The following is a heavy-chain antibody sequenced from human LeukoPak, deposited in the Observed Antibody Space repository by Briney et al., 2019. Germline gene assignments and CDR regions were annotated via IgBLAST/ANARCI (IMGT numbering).Heavy chain of an antibody. CDR1: GFTFSDYY. V-gene: IGHV3-11*01. Sequence: GGSLRLSCAASGFTFSDYYMSWIRQAPGKGLEWVSYISLSGTIYYADSVKGRFTISRDNAKNSLYLQMNSLRAEDTAVYYCAKDILAPGLHFDHWGQGTLVTVSS. CDR3: AKDILAPGLHFDH. D-gene: IGHD1-26*01. J-gene: IGHJ4*02. CDR2: ISLSGTI.